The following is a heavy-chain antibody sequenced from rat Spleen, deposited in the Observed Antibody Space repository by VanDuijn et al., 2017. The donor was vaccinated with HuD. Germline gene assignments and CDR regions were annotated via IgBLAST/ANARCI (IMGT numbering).Heavy chain of an antibody. V-gene: IGHV5-58*01. CDR2: VSNDGGIT. Sequence: EVQLVETGGGLVQPGKSLKLSCVASGFTFSRYWMYWVRQAPGKGLEWVSSVSNDGGITYYPDSVKGRFTISRDNAENIVYLQMNSLKSEDTATYYCAVAGYGYWGQGVMVTVSS. CDR1: GFTFSRYW. CDR3: AVAGYGY. J-gene: IGHJ2*01. D-gene: IGHD1-7*01.